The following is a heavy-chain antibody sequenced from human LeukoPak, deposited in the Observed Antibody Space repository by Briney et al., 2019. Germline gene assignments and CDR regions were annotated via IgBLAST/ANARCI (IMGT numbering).Heavy chain of an antibody. Sequence: PSETLSLTCTVSDVSISSSNYYWGWIRQPPGMGLEWIGSIYYSGSAYYHPSLKSRGTISIDTSKNQFSLKMSSVTAADTAVYYCARRGITTRAAFDIWGQGTMVIVSS. J-gene: IGHJ3*02. D-gene: IGHD1-14*01. V-gene: IGHV4-39*01. CDR1: DVSISSSNYY. CDR2: IYYSGSA. CDR3: ARRGITTRAAFDI.